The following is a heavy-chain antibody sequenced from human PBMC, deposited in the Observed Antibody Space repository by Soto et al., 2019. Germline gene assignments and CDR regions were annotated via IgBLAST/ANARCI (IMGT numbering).Heavy chain of an antibody. CDR1: GYTFTSYD. D-gene: IGHD3-10*01. J-gene: IGHJ6*02. CDR3: ARAPPTPYYYGSGSYYHGYYYYGMDV. CDR2: MNPNSGNT. V-gene: IGHV1-8*01. Sequence: ASVKVSCKASGYTFTSYDINWVRQATGQGLEWMGWMNPNSGNTGYAQKFQGRVTMTRNTSISTAYMELSRLRSDDTAVYYCARAPPTPYYYGSGSYYHGYYYYGMDVWGQGTTVTVSS.